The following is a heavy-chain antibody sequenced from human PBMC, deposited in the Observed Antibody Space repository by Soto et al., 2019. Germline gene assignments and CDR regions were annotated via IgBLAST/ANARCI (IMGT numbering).Heavy chain of an antibody. CDR1: GYTFTGYY. CDR3: AKSAAGTTGGGGMDV. D-gene: IGHD6-13*01. V-gene: IGHV1-2*02. J-gene: IGHJ6*02. CDR2: INPNSGGT. Sequence: ASVKVSCKASGYTFTGYYVHWVRQAPGHGLEWLGWINPNSGGTNYAQKFQGRVTMTRDTSISTAYMELSSLRSEDTAVYYCAKSAAGTTGGGGMDVWGQGTTVTVSS.